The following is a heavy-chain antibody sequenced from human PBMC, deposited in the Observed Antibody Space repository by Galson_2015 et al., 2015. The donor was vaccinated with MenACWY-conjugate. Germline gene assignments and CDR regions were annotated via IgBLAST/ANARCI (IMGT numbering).Heavy chain of an antibody. D-gene: IGHD3-16*01. CDR3: ARAGELGGYFYYMDV. CDR1: GGSFSTYY. J-gene: IGHJ6*03. CDR2: IYYSGST. V-gene: IGHV4-59*01. Sequence: ETLSLTCSVSGGSFSTYYWSWIRPPPGTRLEWIGYIYYSGSTDYNPSLKSRVTISVDMSKNQFSLKLRSVTAADSAAYFCARAGELGGYFYYMDVWGKGTTVTVS.